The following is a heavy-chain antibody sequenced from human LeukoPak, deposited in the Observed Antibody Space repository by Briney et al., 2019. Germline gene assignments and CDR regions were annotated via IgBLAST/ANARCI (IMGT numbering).Heavy chain of an antibody. V-gene: IGHV1-2*02. Sequence: ASVKVSCKASGYTFTGYYMHWVRQAPGQGLEWMGWINPNSGDTNSAQKFQGRVTMTGDTSISTAYMELNKLRSDDTAVYYCARMHGSVTYNCDAFDIWGQGTMVTVSS. D-gene: IGHD1-1*01. CDR2: INPNSGDT. CDR1: GYTFTGYY. J-gene: IGHJ3*02. CDR3: ARMHGSVTYNCDAFDI.